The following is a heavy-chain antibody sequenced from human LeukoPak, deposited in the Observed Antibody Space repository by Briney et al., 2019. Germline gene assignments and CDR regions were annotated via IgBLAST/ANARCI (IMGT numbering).Heavy chain of an antibody. CDR3: TTDSSPDY. J-gene: IGHJ4*02. Sequence: GGSLRLSCAASGFTFSHAWMSWVRQAPGKGLEWVGRIKNKPDGGTTDYAAPVQGRFTISRDDSKNTLSLQMNSLKAEDTAVYYCTTDSSPDYWGQGTLVTVSS. CDR2: IKNKPDGGTT. V-gene: IGHV3-15*01. CDR1: GFTFSHAW.